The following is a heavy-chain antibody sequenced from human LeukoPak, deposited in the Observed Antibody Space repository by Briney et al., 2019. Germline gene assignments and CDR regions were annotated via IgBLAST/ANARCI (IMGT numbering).Heavy chain of an antibody. D-gene: IGHD5-24*01. Sequence: SVKVSCKASGGTFSSYAISWVRQAPGQGLEWMGRIIPIFGTANYAQKFQGRVTITANKSTSTAYMELSSLRSEDTAVYYCASSATIPLYFDYWGQGTLVTVSS. CDR1: GGTFSSYA. CDR2: IIPIFGTA. CDR3: ASSATIPLYFDY. J-gene: IGHJ4*02. V-gene: IGHV1-69*06.